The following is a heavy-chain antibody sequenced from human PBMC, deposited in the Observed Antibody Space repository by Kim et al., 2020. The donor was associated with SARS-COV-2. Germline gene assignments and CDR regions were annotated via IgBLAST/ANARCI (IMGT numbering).Heavy chain of an antibody. Sequence: GGSLRLSCAASGFTFSDYYMSWIRQAPGKGLEWVSYISSSGSTIYYADSVKGRFTISRDNAKNSLYLQMNSLRAEDTAVYYCARDSPWYSSSWYYFDYWGQGTLVPVSS. J-gene: IGHJ4*02. D-gene: IGHD6-13*01. V-gene: IGHV3-11*04. CDR2: ISSSGSTI. CDR1: GFTFSDYY. CDR3: ARDSPWYSSSWYYFDY.